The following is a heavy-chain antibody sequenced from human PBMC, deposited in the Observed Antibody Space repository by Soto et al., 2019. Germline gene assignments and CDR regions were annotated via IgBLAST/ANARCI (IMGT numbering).Heavy chain of an antibody. J-gene: IGHJ6*02. D-gene: IGHD1-20*01. CDR3: ARYKDRQPLGCNYYDGIDV. CDR2: IIPISPTP. Sequence: QVQLVQSGAAVKKPGSSVTVSCKASGGPFGNSAISWVRQDPGQGPEWVGGIIPISPTPDYAQKFQGRVTITSDESTPTAYRELTSLSSEDTAVYYCARYKDRQPLGCNYYDGIDVGGQGTTVTVSS. V-gene: IGHV1-69*05. CDR1: GGPFGNSA.